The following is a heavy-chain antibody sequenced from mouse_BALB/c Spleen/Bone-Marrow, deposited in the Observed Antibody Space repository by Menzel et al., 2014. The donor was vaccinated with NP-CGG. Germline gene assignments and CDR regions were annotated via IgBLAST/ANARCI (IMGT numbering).Heavy chain of an antibody. J-gene: IGHJ4*01. CDR2: ITSVGVYT. CDR1: GFTFSSYT. V-gene: IGHV5-6-4*01. Sequence: EVQLQESGGGLVKPGGSLKLSCAASGFTFSSYTMSWVRQTPEKRLEWVATITSVGVYTYYPDSVKGRFTISRDNAKNTLYLQMSSLKSEDTAMYYCTRDLYDGYPYYAMDYWGQGTSVTVSS. D-gene: IGHD2-3*01. CDR3: TRDLYDGYPYYAMDY.